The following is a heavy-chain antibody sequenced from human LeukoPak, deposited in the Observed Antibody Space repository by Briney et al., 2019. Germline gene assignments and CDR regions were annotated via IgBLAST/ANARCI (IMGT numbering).Heavy chain of an antibody. V-gene: IGHV3-53*01. CDR3: ARGGSTWDWYFDL. Sequence: GGSLRLSCAASGFTFSNYAMTWVRQAPGKGLEWISVIYTGGYTNYADSVKGRFTISRDFSQNTLYLQMNSLRVEDTAVYFCARGGSTWDWYFDLWGRGTLVTVSS. CDR1: GFTFSNYA. CDR2: IYTGGYT. J-gene: IGHJ2*01. D-gene: IGHD6-13*01.